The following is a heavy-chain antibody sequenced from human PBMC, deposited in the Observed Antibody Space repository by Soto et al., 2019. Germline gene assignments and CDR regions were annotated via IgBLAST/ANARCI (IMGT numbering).Heavy chain of an antibody. Sequence: QVQLVQSGAEVKKPGASVKVSCKASGYTFTSYAMHWVRQAPGQRLEWMGWINAGNGNTKYSQKFQGRVTITRDTSASTEYMELSSLRSEDTAVYYCARGGSLYWYFDLWGRGTLVTVSS. V-gene: IGHV1-3*01. CDR3: ARGGSLYWYFDL. CDR2: INAGNGNT. J-gene: IGHJ2*01. D-gene: IGHD1-26*01. CDR1: GYTFTSYA.